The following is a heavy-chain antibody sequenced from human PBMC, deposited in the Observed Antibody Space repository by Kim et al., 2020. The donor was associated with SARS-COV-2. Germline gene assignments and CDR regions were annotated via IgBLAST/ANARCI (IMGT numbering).Heavy chain of an antibody. D-gene: IGHD2-2*01. V-gene: IGHV4-39*07. J-gene: IGHJ6*02. CDR3: ARDSNSDYYYYGMDV. Sequence: PSLKSGVTITVDTSKNQFSLRLSSVTAADTAVYYCARDSNSDYYYYGMDVWGQGTTVTVSS.